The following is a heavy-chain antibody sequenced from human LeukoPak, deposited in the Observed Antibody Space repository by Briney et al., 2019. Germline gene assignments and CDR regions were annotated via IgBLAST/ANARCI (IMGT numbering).Heavy chain of an antibody. V-gene: IGHV3-30*18. D-gene: IGHD3-10*01. Sequence: PGGSLRLSCAASGFTFSSYGMHWVRQAPGKGLEWVAVISYDGSNKYYADSVKGRFTISRDNSKNTLYLQMNSLRAEDTAVYYCAKDIGSPVGFGESFDYWGQGTLVTVSS. J-gene: IGHJ4*02. CDR2: ISYDGSNK. CDR3: AKDIGSPVGFGESFDY. CDR1: GFTFSSYG.